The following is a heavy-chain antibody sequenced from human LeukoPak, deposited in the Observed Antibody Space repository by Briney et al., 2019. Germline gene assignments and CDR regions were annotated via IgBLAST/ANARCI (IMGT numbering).Heavy chain of an antibody. Sequence: ASVKVSCKVSGYTLTELSMHWVRQAPGKGLEWMGGFDPEDGETIYAQKFQGRVTMTEDTSTDTAYMELSSLRSEDTAAYYCATSGVPAAIHDAFDIWGHGTMVTVSS. J-gene: IGHJ3*02. CDR3: ATSGVPAAIHDAFDI. CDR2: FDPEDGET. CDR1: GYTLTELS. V-gene: IGHV1-24*01. D-gene: IGHD2-2*02.